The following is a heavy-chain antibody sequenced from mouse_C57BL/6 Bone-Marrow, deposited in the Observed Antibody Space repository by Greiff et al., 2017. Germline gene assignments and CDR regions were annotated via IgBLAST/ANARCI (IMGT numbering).Heavy chain of an antibody. V-gene: IGHV1-22*01. D-gene: IGHD1-1*01. CDR3: ARKGTTDGSPYYFDY. CDR1: GYTFTDYN. CDR2: INPNNGST. Sequence: VQLQQSGPELVKPGASVKMSCKASGYTFTDYNMHWVKQSHGKSLEWIGYINPNNGSTSYNQKFKGKATLTVNKSSSTAYMELRSLTSEDSAVYYCARKGTTDGSPYYFDYWGQGTTLTVSS. J-gene: IGHJ2*01.